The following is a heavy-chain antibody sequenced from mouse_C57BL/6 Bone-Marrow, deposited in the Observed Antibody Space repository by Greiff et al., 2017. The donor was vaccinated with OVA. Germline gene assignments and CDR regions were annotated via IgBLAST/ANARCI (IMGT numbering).Heavy chain of an antibody. Sequence: LSFPSPFYTFTFYFIYFLNHMPGHGLEWIGEILPGSVSTNYNEKFKGKATFTADTSSNTAYMQLSSLTTEDSAIYYCATEGYYVAWFAYWGQGTLVTVSA. CDR2: ILPGSVST. D-gene: IGHD2-3*01. CDR3: ATEGYYVAWFAY. CDR1: FYTFTFYF. J-gene: IGHJ3*01. V-gene: IGHV1-9*01.